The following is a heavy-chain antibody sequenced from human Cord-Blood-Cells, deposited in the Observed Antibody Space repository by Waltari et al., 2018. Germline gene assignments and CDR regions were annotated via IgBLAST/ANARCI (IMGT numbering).Heavy chain of an antibody. CDR3: ARGGLRYFDWLLD. V-gene: IGHV1-69*09. CDR1: GGTFSSYA. Sequence: QVQLVQSGAEVKKPGSSVKVSCKASGGTFSSYAISWVRQAPGQGLEWMGKIRPILVIANYAQKCQGRVTITADKSTSTAYMELSSLRSEDTAVYYCARGGLRYFDWLLDWGQGTLVTVSS. CDR2: IRPILVIA. D-gene: IGHD3-9*01. J-gene: IGHJ4*02.